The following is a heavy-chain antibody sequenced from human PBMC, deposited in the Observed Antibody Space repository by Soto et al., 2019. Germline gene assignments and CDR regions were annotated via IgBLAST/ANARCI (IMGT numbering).Heavy chain of an antibody. CDR1: GFPFSTYS. V-gene: IGHV3-21*01. Sequence: EVQLVESGGGLVKPGGSLRLSCAASGFPFSTYSMNWVRQAPGKGLEWVSSISSSSAYIYYADSVKGRFTVSRDNADNSLYRQMNSLRAEDTAIYYCTRNYDDYRSFDYWGQGTLVTVSS. J-gene: IGHJ4*02. CDR2: ISSSSAYI. D-gene: IGHD4-17*01. CDR3: TRNYDDYRSFDY.